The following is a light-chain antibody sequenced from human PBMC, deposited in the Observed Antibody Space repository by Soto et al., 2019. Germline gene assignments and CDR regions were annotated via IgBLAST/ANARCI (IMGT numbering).Light chain of an antibody. CDR3: QQYGSSPPYT. Sequence: EIVXXXXXXXLSLSPGERATLSCRASQSVSSSYLAWYQQKPGQAPRLLIYGASSRATGIPDRFSGSGSGTDFTLTISRLEPEDFAVYYCQQYGSSPPYTFGQGTKLEIK. CDR2: GAS. J-gene: IGKJ2*01. V-gene: IGKV3-20*01. CDR1: QSVSSSY.